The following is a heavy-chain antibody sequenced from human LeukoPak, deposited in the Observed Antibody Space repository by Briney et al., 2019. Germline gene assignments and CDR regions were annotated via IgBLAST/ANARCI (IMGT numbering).Heavy chain of an antibody. CDR2: ISYDGSKK. D-gene: IGHD1-26*01. J-gene: IGHJ4*02. CDR3: ARDQGVGGTLGLYDY. Sequence: GGSLRLSCAASGFTFSSYIMNWVRQAPGKGLEFVAVISYDGSKKYYGNFVKGRFIISRDNYKNTLDLQMISLTDEDTAVYYCARDQGVGGTLGLYDYWGQGTLVTVSS. CDR1: GFTFSSYI. V-gene: IGHV3-30*03.